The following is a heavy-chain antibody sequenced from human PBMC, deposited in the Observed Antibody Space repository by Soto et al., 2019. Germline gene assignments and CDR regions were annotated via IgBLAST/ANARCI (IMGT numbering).Heavy chain of an antibody. CDR3: AREGSNWNKPGIDY. CDR2: IYYSGST. CDR1: GGSISSGDYY. D-gene: IGHD1-20*01. Sequence: SETLSLTCTVSGGSISSGDYYWSWIRQPPGKGLEWIGYIYYSGSTYYNPSLKSRVTVSVDTSKNHFSLRLSSVNVADTAVYYCAREGSNWNKPGIDYWGQGALVTVSS. V-gene: IGHV4-30-4*01. J-gene: IGHJ4*02.